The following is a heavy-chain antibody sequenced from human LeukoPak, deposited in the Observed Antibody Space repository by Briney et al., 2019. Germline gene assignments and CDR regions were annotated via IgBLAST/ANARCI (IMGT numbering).Heavy chain of an antibody. CDR2: ILSSGST. V-gene: IGHV4-59*12. Sequence: SETLSLTCTVSGGSISNYYWNWIRQSPGKGLEWIGYILSSGSTHHNPSLKSRVTMSVDTSKNQFSLKLSSVTAADTAVYYCAREARITIFGVVTYYFGYWGQGTLVIVSS. D-gene: IGHD3-3*01. CDR3: AREARITIFGVVTYYFGY. CDR1: GGSISNYY. J-gene: IGHJ4*02.